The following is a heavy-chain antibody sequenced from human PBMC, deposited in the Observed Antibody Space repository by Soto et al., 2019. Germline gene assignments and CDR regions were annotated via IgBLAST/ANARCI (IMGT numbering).Heavy chain of an antibody. CDR2: FDPEDGET. V-gene: IGHV1-24*01. CDR3: GSYGSGRNGWFEP. J-gene: IGHJ5*02. Sequence: ASVKVSCKVSGYTLTELSMHWVRQAPGKGLEWMGGFDPEDGETIYAQKFQGRVTMTEDTSTDTAYMELSSLRSEDTAVYYCGSYGSGRNGWFEPWGQGTLVTVSS. CDR1: GYTLTELS. D-gene: IGHD3-10*01.